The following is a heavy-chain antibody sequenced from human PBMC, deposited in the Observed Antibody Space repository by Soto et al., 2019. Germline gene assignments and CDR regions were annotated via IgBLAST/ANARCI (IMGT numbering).Heavy chain of an antibody. CDR1: GYTFTSYG. Sequence: ASVKVSCKASGYTFTSYGISWVRQAPGQGLEWMGWISAYNGNTNYAQKLQGRVTMTTDTSTSTAYMEMRSLRSDETAEYYCERVLPGPTDWSAPWGKGPLVPVPP. J-gene: IGHJ5*02. V-gene: IGHV1-18*01. D-gene: IGHD1-7*01. CDR3: ERVLPGPTDWSAP. CDR2: ISAYNGNT.